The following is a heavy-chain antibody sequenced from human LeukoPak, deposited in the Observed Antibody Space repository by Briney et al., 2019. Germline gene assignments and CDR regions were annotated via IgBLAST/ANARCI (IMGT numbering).Heavy chain of an antibody. Sequence: SQTLSLTCTVSGGSISSGGYYWSWIRQHPGKGLEWIGYIYYSGSTYYNPSLKSRVTISVDTSKNQFSPKLSSVTAADTAVYYCARGGYSNFLYYFDYWGQGTLVTVSS. D-gene: IGHD4-11*01. CDR3: ARGGYSNFLYYFDY. J-gene: IGHJ4*02. V-gene: IGHV4-31*03. CDR2: IYYSGST. CDR1: GGSISSGGYY.